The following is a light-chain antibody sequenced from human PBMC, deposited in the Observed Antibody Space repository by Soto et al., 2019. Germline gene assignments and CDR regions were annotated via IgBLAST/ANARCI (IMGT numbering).Light chain of an antibody. J-gene: IGLJ2*01. V-gene: IGLV1-51*02. Sequence: QSVLTQAPSVSAAPGQKVTISCSGSSSNIGNNYVFWYQQHLPGTAPKLLIYENNRRPSEIPDRFSGSKSGTSATLDITGLQTGDEDDYYCGTWDSSLNTEIFGGGTKLTVL. CDR3: GTWDSSLNTEI. CDR2: ENN. CDR1: SSNIGNNY.